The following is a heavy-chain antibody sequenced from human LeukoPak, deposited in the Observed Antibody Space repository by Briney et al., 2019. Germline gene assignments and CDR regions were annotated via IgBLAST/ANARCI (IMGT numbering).Heavy chain of an antibody. CDR2: IRYDGSNK. D-gene: IGHD4-17*01. Sequence: GGSLRLSCAASGFTFSSYSMNRVRQAPGKGLEWVAFIRYDGSNKYYADSVKGRFTISRDNSKNTLYLQMNSLRAEDTAVYYCAGDDYGDPFLWFDYWGQGTLVTVSS. CDR1: GFTFSSYS. CDR3: AGDDYGDPFLWFDY. J-gene: IGHJ4*02. V-gene: IGHV3-30*02.